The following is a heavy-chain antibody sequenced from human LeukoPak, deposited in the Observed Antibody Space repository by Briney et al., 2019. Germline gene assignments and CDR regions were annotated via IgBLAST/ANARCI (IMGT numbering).Heavy chain of an antibody. V-gene: IGHV3-11*04. J-gene: IGHJ4*02. CDR3: ARGLVRPGYYFDY. CDR2: ISSSGSTI. D-gene: IGHD6-19*01. CDR1: GFTFSDYY. Sequence: NPGGSLRPSCAASGFTFSDYYMSWIRQAPGKGLEWVSYISSSGSTIYYADSVKGRFTISRDNAKNSLYMQMNSLRAEDTAVYYCARGLVRPGYYFDYWGQGTLVPVSS.